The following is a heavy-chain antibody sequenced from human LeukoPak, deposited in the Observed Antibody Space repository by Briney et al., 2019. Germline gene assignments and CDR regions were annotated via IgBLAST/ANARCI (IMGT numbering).Heavy chain of an antibody. CDR1: GGSISSYY. J-gene: IGHJ4*02. Sequence: SETLSLTCTVSGGSISSYYWSWIRQPAGKGLEWIGHISTSGSTNYNPSLKSRVTMSVDASKNQLSLKVNSVTAADTAVYYCARDYYDLLTGYYRFDYWGQGTLVTVSS. V-gene: IGHV4-4*07. CDR3: ARDYYDLLTGYYRFDY. D-gene: IGHD3-9*01. CDR2: ISTSGST.